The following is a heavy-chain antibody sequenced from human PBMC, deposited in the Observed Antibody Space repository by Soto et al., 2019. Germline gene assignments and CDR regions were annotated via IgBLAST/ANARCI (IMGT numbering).Heavy chain of an antibody. CDR1: GYTFTRYG. D-gene: IGHD3-16*01. J-gene: IGHJ6*02. CDR2: INTYNGNT. CDR3: AMVDVYVTPSPQDV. V-gene: IGHV1-18*01. Sequence: QVQLVQSGAEVKNPGASVKVSCKASGYTFTRYGIGWARQAPGQGLEWMGWINTYNGNTNYAQNVQGRVPLTTDTXPSTAYMELRSLRSNDTAIYYCAMVDVYVTPSPQDVWGQGTTVIVSS.